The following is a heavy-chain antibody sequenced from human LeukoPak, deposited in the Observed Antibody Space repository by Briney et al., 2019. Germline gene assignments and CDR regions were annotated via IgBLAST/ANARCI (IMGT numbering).Heavy chain of an antibody. D-gene: IGHD3-16*01. J-gene: IGHJ4*02. Sequence: GGSLRLSCAASGLSFSTFAMSWVRQGPARGLEWVSSIRGNGETFYADSVKGRFTISRDNAKNSLYLQMNSLRAEDTAVYYCARGRGGYYFDYWGQGTLVTVSS. CDR2: SIRGNGET. V-gene: IGHV3-21*01. CDR1: GLSFSTFA. CDR3: ARGRGGYYFDY.